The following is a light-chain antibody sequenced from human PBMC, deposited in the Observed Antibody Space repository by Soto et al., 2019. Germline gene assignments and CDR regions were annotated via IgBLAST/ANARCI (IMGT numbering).Light chain of an antibody. CDR2: GTS. J-gene: IGKJ1*01. CDR1: QSLSSSY. V-gene: IGKV3-20*01. CDR3: QRFGTSPPWT. Sequence: ETVLTQSPGTLSLSPGERATLSCRASQSLSSSYLAWYQQKPGQAPRLLIYGTSIRATGIPDRFSGSGSGTDFTLTITRLEPEDFAVYYCQRFGTSPPWTFGQGTKV.